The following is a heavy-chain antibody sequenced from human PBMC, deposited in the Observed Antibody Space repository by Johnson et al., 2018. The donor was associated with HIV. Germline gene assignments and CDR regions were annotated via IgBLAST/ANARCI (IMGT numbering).Heavy chain of an antibody. J-gene: IGHJ3*02. V-gene: IGHV3-13*01. CDR3: ARQSLRAFDI. CDR1: GFTFSSYD. Sequence: EVQLLESGGGLVQPGGSLRLSCAASGFTFSSYDMYWVRQATGKGLEWVSAIGNAGDTYYPGSVKGRFTISRDNSKNTLYLQMSSLRPEDTAVYYCARQSLRAFDIWGQGTMVTVSS. CDR2: IGNAGDT.